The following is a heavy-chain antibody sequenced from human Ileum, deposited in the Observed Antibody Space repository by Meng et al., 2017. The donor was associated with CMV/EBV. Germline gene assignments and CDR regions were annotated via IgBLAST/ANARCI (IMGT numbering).Heavy chain of an antibody. D-gene: IGHD6-13*01. Sequence: VKDPGVSGKIFCQTSGYSFIAFYVHWVRQAHGQGLERMGIINRGGGDTNSAQKFQGRITMTRDTSTSKVYMEMRGLTFEDTAVYYCGWSASASRYGSSFDFWGQGTLVTVSS. V-gene: IGHV1-46*01. J-gene: IGHJ4*02. CDR3: GWSASASRYGSSFDF. CDR1: GYSFIAFY. CDR2: INRGGGDT.